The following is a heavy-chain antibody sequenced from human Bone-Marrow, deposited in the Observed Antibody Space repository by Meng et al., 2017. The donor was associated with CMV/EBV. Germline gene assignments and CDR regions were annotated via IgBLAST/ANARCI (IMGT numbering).Heavy chain of an antibody. CDR1: GFTFSSNY. D-gene: IGHD6-13*01. CDR3: ARDKIYSSSWYVYYYGMDV. Sequence: GESLKISCAASGFTFSSNYMSWVRQASGKGLEWVSVIYSGGSTYYADSVKGRFTISRDNSKNTLYLQMNSLRAEDTAVYYCARDKIYSSSWYVYYYGMDVWGQGTTVTVSS. V-gene: IGHV3-66*02. CDR2: IYSGGST. J-gene: IGHJ6*02.